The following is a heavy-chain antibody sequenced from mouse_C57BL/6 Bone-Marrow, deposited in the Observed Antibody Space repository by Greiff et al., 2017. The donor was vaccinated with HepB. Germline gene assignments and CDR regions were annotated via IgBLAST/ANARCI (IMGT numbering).Heavy chain of an antibody. CDR1: GFTFSDYG. V-gene: IGHV5-17*01. CDR3: AAGSYYFDY. CDR2: ISSGSSTI. D-gene: IGHD4-1*01. Sequence: EVKVEESGGGLVKPGGSLKLSCAASGFTFSDYGMHWVRQAPEKGLEWVAYISSGSSTIYYADTVKGRFTISRDNAKNTLFLQMTSLRSEDTAMYYCAAGSYYFDYWGQGTTLTVSS. J-gene: IGHJ2*01.